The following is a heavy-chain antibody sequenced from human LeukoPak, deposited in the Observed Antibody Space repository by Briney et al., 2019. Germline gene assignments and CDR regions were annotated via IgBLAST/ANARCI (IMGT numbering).Heavy chain of an antibody. CDR2: ISSSGSTI. Sequence: GGSLRLSCAASGFTFSSYSMNWVRQAPGKGLEWVSYISSSGSTIYYADSVKGRFTISRDNAKNSLYLQMNSLRDEDTAVYYCARDRLPPDYGDYGAFDIWGQGTMVTVSS. D-gene: IGHD4-17*01. CDR1: GFTFSSYS. V-gene: IGHV3-48*02. J-gene: IGHJ3*02. CDR3: ARDRLPPDYGDYGAFDI.